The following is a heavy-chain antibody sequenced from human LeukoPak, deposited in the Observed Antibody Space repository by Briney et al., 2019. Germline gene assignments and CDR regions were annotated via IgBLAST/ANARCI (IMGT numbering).Heavy chain of an antibody. CDR1: GYTFTGYY. J-gene: IGHJ6*02. CDR2: INPNSGGT. V-gene: IGHV1-2*02. CDR3: AVPAAMAYYGMDV. Sequence: ASVKVSCKASGYTFTGYYMHWVRQAPGQGLEWMGWINPNSGGTNYAQKFQGRVTMTRDTSISTAYMELSRLRSDDTAVYYCAVPAAMAYYGMDVWGQGTMVTVSS. D-gene: IGHD2-2*01.